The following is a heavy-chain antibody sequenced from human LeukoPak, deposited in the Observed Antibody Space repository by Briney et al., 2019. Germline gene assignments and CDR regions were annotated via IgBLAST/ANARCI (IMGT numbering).Heavy chain of an antibody. V-gene: IGHV3-48*03. J-gene: IGHJ4*02. CDR1: GFTFSSYE. D-gene: IGHD2-2*01. CDR2: ISSSGSTI. CDR3: ARGVVPAANVDFGFDY. Sequence: GGSLRLSCAASGFTFSSYEMNWVRQAPGKGLDWVSYISSSGSTIYYADSVKGRFTISRDNAKNSLYLQMNSLRAEDTAVYYSARGVVPAANVDFGFDYWGQGTLVTVSS.